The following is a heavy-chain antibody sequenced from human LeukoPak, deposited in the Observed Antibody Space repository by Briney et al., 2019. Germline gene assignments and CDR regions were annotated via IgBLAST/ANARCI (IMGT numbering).Heavy chain of an antibody. CDR1: GFTFSSYA. V-gene: IGHV3-23*01. D-gene: IGHD2-15*01. CDR2: ISGSGGST. Sequence: GGSLRLSCAASGFTFSSYAMSWVRQAPGKGLEWVSAISGSGGSTYYADSVKGRFTISRDNSKNTLYLQMNSLRAEEAAVYYCAKEVGYCSGGSCYFLDYWGQGSLVTVSS. CDR3: AKEVGYCSGGSCYFLDY. J-gene: IGHJ4*02.